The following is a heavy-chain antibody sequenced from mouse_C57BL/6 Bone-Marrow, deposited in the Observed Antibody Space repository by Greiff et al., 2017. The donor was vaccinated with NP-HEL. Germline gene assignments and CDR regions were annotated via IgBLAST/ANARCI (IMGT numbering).Heavy chain of an antibody. Sequence: EVKLMESGGDLVKPGGSLKLSCAASGFTFSSYGMSWVRQTPDKRLEWVATISSGGSYTYYPDSVKGRFTISRDNAKNTLYLQMSSLKSEDTAMYYCARRRDDYDDVGRFDYWGQGTTLTVSS. D-gene: IGHD2-4*01. CDR2: ISSGGSYT. V-gene: IGHV5-6*02. CDR1: GFTFSSYG. J-gene: IGHJ2*01. CDR3: ARRRDDYDDVGRFDY.